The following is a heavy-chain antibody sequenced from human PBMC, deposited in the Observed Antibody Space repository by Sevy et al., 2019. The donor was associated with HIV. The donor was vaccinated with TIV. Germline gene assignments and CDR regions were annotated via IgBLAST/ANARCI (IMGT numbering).Heavy chain of an antibody. V-gene: IGHV3-30*18. Sequence: GGSLRLSCAASGFTFSSYGMHWVRQAPGKGLEWVAVISYDGSNKYYADSVKGRFTISRDNSKNTLYLQMNSLRAEDTAVYYCSKDGRDYESRHVDYWGQGTLVTVSS. J-gene: IGHJ4*02. CDR1: GFTFSSYG. CDR2: ISYDGSNK. D-gene: IGHD3-22*01. CDR3: SKDGRDYESRHVDY.